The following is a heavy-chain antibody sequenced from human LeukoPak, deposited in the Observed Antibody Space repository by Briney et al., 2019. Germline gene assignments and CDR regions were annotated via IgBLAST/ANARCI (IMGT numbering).Heavy chain of an antibody. D-gene: IGHD6-13*01. CDR3: ARLRAAAGMGNYYYMDV. J-gene: IGHJ6*03. V-gene: IGHV5-51*01. Sequence: GESLKISCKGSGYSSTSYWIGWVRQMPGKGLEWMGIIYPGDSDTRYSPSFQGQVTISADKSISTAYLQWSRLKASDTAMYYCARLRAAAGMGNYYYMDVWGKGPTVTVSS. CDR1: GYSSTSYW. CDR2: IYPGDSDT.